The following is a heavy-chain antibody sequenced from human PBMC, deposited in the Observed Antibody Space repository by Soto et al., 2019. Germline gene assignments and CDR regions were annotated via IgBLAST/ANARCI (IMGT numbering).Heavy chain of an antibody. CDR1: GVSISSYY. CDR2: IYYSGST. V-gene: IGHV4-59*01. CDR3: ARSRGGYFDY. D-gene: IGHD3-22*01. Sequence: ETLSLTCTVSGVSISSYYWSWIRQPPGKGLEWIGYIYYSGSTNYNPSLKSRVTISGDTSKNQFSLKLSSVTAADTAVYYCARSRGGYFDYWGQGTLVTVSS. J-gene: IGHJ4*02.